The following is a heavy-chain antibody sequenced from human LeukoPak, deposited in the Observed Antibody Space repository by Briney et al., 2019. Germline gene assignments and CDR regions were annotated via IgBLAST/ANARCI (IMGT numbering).Heavy chain of an antibody. V-gene: IGHV4-39*07. D-gene: IGHD6-19*01. CDR3: KSSGWLDYFDY. Sequence: SETLSLTCIVSGGSISSSSYYWGWIRQPPGKGLEWIGSNYYSGSTYYNPSLKSRVTISVDKSKNQFSLKLSSVTAADTAVYYCKSSGWLDYFDYWGQGTLVTVSS. J-gene: IGHJ4*02. CDR1: GGSISSSSYY. CDR2: NYYSGST.